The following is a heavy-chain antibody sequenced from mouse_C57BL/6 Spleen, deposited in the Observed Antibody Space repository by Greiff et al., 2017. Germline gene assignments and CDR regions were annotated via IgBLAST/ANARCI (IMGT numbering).Heavy chain of an antibody. J-gene: IGHJ4*01. CDR3: ARAAGYDCDDGYYAMDY. CDR2: INPNNGGT. V-gene: IGHV1-22*01. CDR1: GYTFTDYN. Sequence: VQLQQSGPELVKPGASVKMSCKASGYTFTDYNMHWVKQSHGKSLEWIGYINPNNGGTSYNQKFKGKATLTVNKSSSTAYMELRSLTSADSAVYYCARAAGYDCDDGYYAMDYWGQGTSVTVSS. D-gene: IGHD2-4*01.